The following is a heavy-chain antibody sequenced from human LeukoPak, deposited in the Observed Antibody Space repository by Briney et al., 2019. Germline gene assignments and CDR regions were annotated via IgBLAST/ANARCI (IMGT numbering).Heavy chain of an antibody. CDR3: ARERNCSGGSCSGL. CDR2: IYSGGST. J-gene: IGHJ4*02. V-gene: IGHV3-53*01. CDR1: SLTVINNY. Sequence: PGGSLRLSFSAASLTVINNYMTSVRQAPGKGLEWVSLIYSGGSTYYADSVKGRFTISRDNPKNTVSLQMNNLRAEDTSVYYCARERNCSGGSCSGLWGQGTLVTVSS. D-gene: IGHD2-15*01.